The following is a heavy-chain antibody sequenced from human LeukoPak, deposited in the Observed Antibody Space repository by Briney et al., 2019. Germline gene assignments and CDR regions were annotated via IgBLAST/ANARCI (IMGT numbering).Heavy chain of an antibody. D-gene: IGHD6-19*01. J-gene: IGHJ6*03. V-gene: IGHV4-59*01. CDR3: ARGIAVAGNLHYYYYYMDV. Sequence: PSETLSLTCTVSGGSISSGYWSWIRQPPGKGLEWIGYIYYSGSTNHNPSLKSRVTISVDTSKNQFSLKLSSVTAADTAVYYCARGIAVAGNLHYYYYYMDVWGKGTTVTVSS. CDR2: IYYSGST. CDR1: GGSISSGY.